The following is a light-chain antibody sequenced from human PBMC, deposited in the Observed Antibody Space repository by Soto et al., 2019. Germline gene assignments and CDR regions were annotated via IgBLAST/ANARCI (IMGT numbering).Light chain of an antibody. CDR3: QQRGNWPPT. Sequence: ALTQSPATLSLSPGERATLSCRASQSVSSYLAWYQQKPGQAPRLLIYDASNRATGIPARFSGSGSGTDFTLTITSLEPEDFAVYYCQQRGNWPPTFGGGTKVDIK. V-gene: IGKV3-11*01. J-gene: IGKJ4*01. CDR2: DAS. CDR1: QSVSSY.